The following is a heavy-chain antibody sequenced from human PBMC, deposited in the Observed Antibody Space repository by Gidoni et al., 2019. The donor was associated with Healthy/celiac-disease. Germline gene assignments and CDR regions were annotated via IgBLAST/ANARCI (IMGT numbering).Heavy chain of an antibody. CDR2: SSSSSSYI. Sequence: EVQLVESGGGLVKPGGSLRLSCAASGFTFSSYSMNWVRQAPGKGLEWVSSSSSSSSYIYYADSVKGRFTISRDNDKNSLYLQMNSLRAEDTAVYYCARGMNTAMVFSYFDYWGQGTLVTVSS. V-gene: IGHV3-21*01. CDR1: GFTFSSYS. D-gene: IGHD5-18*01. CDR3: ARGMNTAMVFSYFDY. J-gene: IGHJ4*02.